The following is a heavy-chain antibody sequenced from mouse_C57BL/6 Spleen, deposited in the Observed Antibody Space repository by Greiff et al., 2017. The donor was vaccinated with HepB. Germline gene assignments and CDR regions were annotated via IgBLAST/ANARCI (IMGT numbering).Heavy chain of an antibody. J-gene: IGHJ2*01. CDR2: ISDGGSYT. D-gene: IGHD4-1*01. Sequence: EVQLVESGGGLVKPGGSLKLSCAASGFTFSSYAMSWVRQTPEKRLEWVATISDGGSYTYYPDNVKGRFTISRDNAKNNLYLQMSHLKSEDTAMYYCARDLLGRGYFDYWGQGTTLTVSS. CDR3: ARDLLGRGYFDY. V-gene: IGHV5-4*01. CDR1: GFTFSSYA.